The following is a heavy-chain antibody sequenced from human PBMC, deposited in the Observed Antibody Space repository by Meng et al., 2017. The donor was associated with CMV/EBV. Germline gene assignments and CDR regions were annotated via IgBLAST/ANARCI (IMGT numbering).Heavy chain of an antibody. CDR2: IYPGDSDT. J-gene: IGHJ4*02. D-gene: IGHD2-2*02. V-gene: IGHV5-51*01. CDR1: GYSFTSYW. Sequence: KVSCKASGYSFTSYWIGWVRQMPGKGLEWMGIIYPGDSDTRYSPSFQGQVTISADKSISTAYLQWSSLKASDTAMYYCARQSYCSSTSCYTDYWGQGTLVTVSS. CDR3: ARQSYCSSTSCYTDY.